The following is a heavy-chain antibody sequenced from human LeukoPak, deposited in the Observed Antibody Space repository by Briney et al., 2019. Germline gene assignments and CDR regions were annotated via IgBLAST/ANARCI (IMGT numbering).Heavy chain of an antibody. J-gene: IGHJ4*02. CDR2: INSDGSST. CDR1: GFTFSSYW. Sequence: PGGSLRLSCAASGFTFSSYWMHWVRQAPGKGLVWVSRINSDGSSTSYADSVKGRFTISRDNAKNTLYPQMNGLRAEDTAVYYCAREVERGYSYGFDYWGQGTLVTVSS. V-gene: IGHV3-74*01. CDR3: AREVERGYSYGFDY. D-gene: IGHD5-18*01.